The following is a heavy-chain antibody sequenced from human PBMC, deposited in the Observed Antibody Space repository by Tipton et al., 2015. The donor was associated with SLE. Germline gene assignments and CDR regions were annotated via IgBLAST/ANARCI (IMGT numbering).Heavy chain of an antibody. CDR3: VRGCSGDDCYPGN. V-gene: IGHV3-74*01. CDR1: GFRFDDHG. CDR2: VNGDGTTT. Sequence: SLRLSCTGSGFRFDDHGMSWVRQVPGKEPVWVSRVNGDGTTTTYADSVKGRFTISRDNAKNTLYLQMTSLRVGDTAVYYCVRGCSGDDCYPGNWGQGALVTVSS. J-gene: IGHJ4*02. D-gene: IGHD2-21*02.